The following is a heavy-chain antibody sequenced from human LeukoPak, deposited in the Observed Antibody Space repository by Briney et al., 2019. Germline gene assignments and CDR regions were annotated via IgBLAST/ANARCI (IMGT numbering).Heavy chain of an antibody. CDR2: IKQDGSEK. Sequence: PGGSLRLSCAASGFTFSSYWMSWVRQAPGKGLEWVANIKQDGSEKYYVDSVKGRFTISRDNAKNSLYLQMNSLRAEDTAVYYCAKEAETYYYYGMDVWGQGTTVTVSS. CDR1: GFTFSSYW. V-gene: IGHV3-7*01. J-gene: IGHJ6*02. CDR3: AKEAETYYYYGMDV.